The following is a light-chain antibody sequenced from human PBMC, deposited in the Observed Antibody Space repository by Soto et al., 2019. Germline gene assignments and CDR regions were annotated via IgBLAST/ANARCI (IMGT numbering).Light chain of an antibody. CDR2: DNT. Sequence: QAVVTQPPSVSGAPGQRVTISCTGSSSNIGAGYDVHWYQQLPGTAPKLLIYDNTNRPSGVPDRFSGSKSGTSASLAITGLQAEYDTYYYCKSDDSSLSMDVFGTGTKLTV. CDR1: SSNIGAGYD. CDR3: KSDDSSLSMDV. V-gene: IGLV1-40*01. J-gene: IGLJ1*01.